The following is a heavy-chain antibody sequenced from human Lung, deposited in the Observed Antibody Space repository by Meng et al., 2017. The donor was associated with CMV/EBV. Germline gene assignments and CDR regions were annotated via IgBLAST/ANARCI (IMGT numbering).Heavy chain of an antibody. V-gene: IGHV3-48*04. D-gene: IGHD3-22*01. J-gene: IGHJ4*02. CDR1: GFSFSTYA. Sequence: GSXRLSXAASGFSFSTYAMHWVRQAPGKGLEWVSYISNSGSAKYYADSLRGRFTISRDNAKNSLYLQMNSLSADDTAVYYCARSLFDSNDPFDYWGQGTVVTVSS. CDR3: ARSLFDSNDPFDY. CDR2: ISNSGSAK.